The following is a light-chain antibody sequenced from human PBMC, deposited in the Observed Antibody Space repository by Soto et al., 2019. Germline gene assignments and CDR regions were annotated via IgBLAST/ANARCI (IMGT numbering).Light chain of an antibody. Sequence: QSVLTQPASVSGSPGQSITISCTGTSSDVGGYNYVSWYQHHPGKAPKLMIYDVSNRPSGVSNRFSGSKSGNTASLTISGLQAEDEADYYCSSCRGSSTVVFGGGTKLTVL. CDR3: SSCRGSSTVV. CDR1: SSDVGGYNY. CDR2: DVS. V-gene: IGLV2-14*03. J-gene: IGLJ2*01.